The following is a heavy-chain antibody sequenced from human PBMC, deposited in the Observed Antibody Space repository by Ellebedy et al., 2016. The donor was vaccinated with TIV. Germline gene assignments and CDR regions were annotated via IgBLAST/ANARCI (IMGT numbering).Heavy chain of an antibody. Sequence: AASVKVSCKASGYTFTTYYMHWVRQAPGQGLEWMGIINPSDGSTSFAQKFQGRVTMTRDTSTSTVYTELSSLRSEDTAVYYCARGAGIAAAGTNDFHYWGQGTLVTVSS. D-gene: IGHD6-13*01. J-gene: IGHJ4*02. CDR2: INPSDGST. CDR3: ARGAGIAAAGTNDFHY. V-gene: IGHV1-46*01. CDR1: GYTFTTYY.